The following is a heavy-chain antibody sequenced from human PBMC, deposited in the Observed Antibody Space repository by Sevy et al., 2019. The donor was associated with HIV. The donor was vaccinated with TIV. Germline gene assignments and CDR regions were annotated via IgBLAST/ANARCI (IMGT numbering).Heavy chain of an antibody. CDR1: GFTFSSYS. J-gene: IGHJ3*02. V-gene: IGHV3-21*01. D-gene: IGHD6-13*01. Sequence: GGSLRLSCAASGFTFSSYSMNWVRQAPGKGLEWVSSISSSSSYIYYADSVKGRFTISRDNAKNSLYLQMNSLRAEDTAVYYSARDQAANIAAAGTGAFDIWGQGTMVTVSS. CDR2: ISSSSSYI. CDR3: ARDQAANIAAAGTGAFDI.